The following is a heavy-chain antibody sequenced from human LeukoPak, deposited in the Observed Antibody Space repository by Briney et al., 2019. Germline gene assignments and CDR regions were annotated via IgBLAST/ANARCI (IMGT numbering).Heavy chain of an antibody. CDR1: RGSISTTSYY. V-gene: IGHV4-39*01. CDR2: IYYSEST. Sequence: PSETLSLTCTVSRGSISTTSYYWGWIRQSPGKGLEWIGSIYYSESTSYNLSLNSRVTMSVDTSKKQFSLRLSSVTAADTAVYYCARHVRWLQLTLYFDIWGRGTLVTVSS. D-gene: IGHD5-24*01. CDR3: ARHVRWLQLTLYFDI. J-gene: IGHJ2*01.